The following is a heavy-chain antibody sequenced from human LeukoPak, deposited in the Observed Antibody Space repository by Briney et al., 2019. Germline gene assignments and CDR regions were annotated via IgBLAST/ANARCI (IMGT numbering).Heavy chain of an antibody. Sequence: GGSLRLSCAASGFTFSGSAMHWVRQASGKGLEWVGRIRSKANSYATAYAASVKGRFTISRDDSKNTAYLQMNSLKTEDTAVYYCTRDNGVGYYGSGTSHYYYYYMDVWGKGTTVTISS. V-gene: IGHV3-73*01. CDR2: IRSKANSYAT. J-gene: IGHJ6*03. D-gene: IGHD3-10*01. CDR1: GFTFSGSA. CDR3: TRDNGVGYYGSGTSHYYYYYMDV.